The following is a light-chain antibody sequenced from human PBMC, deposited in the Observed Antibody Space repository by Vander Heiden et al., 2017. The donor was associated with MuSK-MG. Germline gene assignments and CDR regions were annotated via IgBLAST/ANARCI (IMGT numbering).Light chain of an antibody. Sequence: QSALPQPASVSGSPGQSITISCTGTSSDVGGFNFVSWYQHPPGKVPKLLIFDGNDRPSGVSNRFAASKSGPTASPTISGLQAEDDAYYYCSSYTNSSALVFGGGTKLTVL. CDR3: SSYTNSSALV. V-gene: IGLV2-14*03. CDR2: DGN. CDR1: SSDVGGFNF. J-gene: IGLJ2*01.